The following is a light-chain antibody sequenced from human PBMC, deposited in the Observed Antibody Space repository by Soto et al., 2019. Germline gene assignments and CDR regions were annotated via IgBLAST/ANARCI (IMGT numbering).Light chain of an antibody. Sequence: EIVMTQSPATLSVSPGKRATLSCRASESVGRNVAWYQQKPGQAPRLLIYGASTGATGIADRFSGSGSGTEFTLTISSLHSEDFAVYYCQQYYNWPRTFGQGTKVEI. CDR2: GAS. J-gene: IGKJ1*01. CDR1: ESVGRN. V-gene: IGKV3-15*01. CDR3: QQYYNWPRT.